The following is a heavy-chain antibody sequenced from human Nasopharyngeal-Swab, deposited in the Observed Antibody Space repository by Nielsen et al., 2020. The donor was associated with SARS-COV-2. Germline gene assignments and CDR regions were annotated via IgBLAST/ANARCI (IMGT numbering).Heavy chain of an antibody. CDR3: ARLPRIAAAGGY. D-gene: IGHD6-13*01. CDR2: INHSGST. CDR1: GGSFSGYY. Sequence: SETLSHTCAVYGGSFSGYYWSWIRQPPGKGLEWIGEINHSGSTNYNPSLKSRVTISVDTSKNQFSLKLSSVTAADTAVYYCARLPRIAAAGGYWGQGTLVTVSS. J-gene: IGHJ4*02. V-gene: IGHV4-34*01.